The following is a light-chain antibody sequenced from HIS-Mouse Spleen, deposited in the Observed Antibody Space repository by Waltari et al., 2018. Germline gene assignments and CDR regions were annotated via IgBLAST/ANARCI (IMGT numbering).Light chain of an antibody. J-gene: IGLJ2*01. CDR2: DVS. Sequence: QSALTQPASVSGSPGQSITISCTGTSSDVGGYNYVSWYQQHPVKTPKLMIYDVSNRPSGVSNRLSGSKAGNTASLTISGLQAEDEADYYCSSYTSSSTLVVFGGGTKLTVL. V-gene: IGLV2-14*03. CDR1: SSDVGGYNY. CDR3: SSYTSSSTLVV.